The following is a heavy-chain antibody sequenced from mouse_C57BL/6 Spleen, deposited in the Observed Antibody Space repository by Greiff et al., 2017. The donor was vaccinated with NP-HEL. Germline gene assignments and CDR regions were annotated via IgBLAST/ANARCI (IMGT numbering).Heavy chain of an antibody. Sequence: QVHVKQSGAELVKPGASVKISCKASGYAFSSYWMNWVKQRPGKGLEWIGQIYPGDGDTNYNGKFKGKATLTADKSSSTAYMQLSSLTSEDSAVYFCARVHYYGSSYWYFDVWGTGTTVTVSS. J-gene: IGHJ1*03. CDR2: IYPGDGDT. V-gene: IGHV1-80*01. CDR1: GYAFSSYW. D-gene: IGHD1-1*01. CDR3: ARVHYYGSSYWYFDV.